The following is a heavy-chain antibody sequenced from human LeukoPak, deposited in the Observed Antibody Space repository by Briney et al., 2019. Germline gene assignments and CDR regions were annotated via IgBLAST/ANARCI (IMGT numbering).Heavy chain of an antibody. V-gene: IGHV4-34*01. J-gene: IGHJ5*02. CDR2: INHSGST. CDR3: ARAVVVVPAALNWSDP. D-gene: IGHD2-2*01. CDR1: GGSFSGYY. Sequence: SETLSLTCAVYGGSFSGYYWSWVRQPPGKGLEWIGEINHSGSTTYNPSLKSRVTISVDTSKNQFSLKLSSVTAADTAVYYCARAVVVVPAALNWSDPWGQGTLVTVSS.